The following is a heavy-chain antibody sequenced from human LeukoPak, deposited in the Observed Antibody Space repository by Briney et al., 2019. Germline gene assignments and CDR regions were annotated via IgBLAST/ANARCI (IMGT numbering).Heavy chain of an antibody. CDR3: AELGITMIGGV. Sequence: GGSLRLSCAASGFTFSSYSMTWVRQAPGKGLEWVSSITSHSSYIYYADSVRGRFTISRDNAKNSLYLQMNSLRAEDTAVYYCAELGITMIGGVWGKGTTVTISS. CDR2: ITSHSSYI. CDR1: GFTFSSYS. D-gene: IGHD3-10*02. V-gene: IGHV3-21*01. J-gene: IGHJ6*04.